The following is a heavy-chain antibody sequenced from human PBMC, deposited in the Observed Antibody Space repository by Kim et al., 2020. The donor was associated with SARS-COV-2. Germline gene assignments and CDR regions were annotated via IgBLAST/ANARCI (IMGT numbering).Heavy chain of an antibody. CDR3: ARDRDNWYFDL. J-gene: IGHJ2*01. Sequence: GGSLRLSCAASGFTFSSYDMHWVRQVTGKGLEWVSAIGIAGDTYYPDSVRGRFTISRENAKNYLYLQMNSLRAGDTAVYYCARDRDNWYFDLWGRGTPVTVSS. CDR1: GFTFSSYD. CDR2: IGIAGDT. D-gene: IGHD2-15*01. V-gene: IGHV3-13*01.